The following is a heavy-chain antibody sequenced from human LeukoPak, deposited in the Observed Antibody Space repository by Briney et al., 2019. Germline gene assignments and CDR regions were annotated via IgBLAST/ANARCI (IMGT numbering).Heavy chain of an antibody. V-gene: IGHV3-48*04. Sequence: GGSLRLSCAASGFTFSSYSMNWVRQAPGKGLEWVSYISSSSSTIYYADSVKGRFTISRDNAKNSLYLQMNSLRAEDTAVYYCAKNVELLWFGGRSFDIWGQGTMVTVSS. CDR3: AKNVELLWFGGRSFDI. D-gene: IGHD3-10*01. J-gene: IGHJ3*02. CDR1: GFTFSSYS. CDR2: ISSSSSTI.